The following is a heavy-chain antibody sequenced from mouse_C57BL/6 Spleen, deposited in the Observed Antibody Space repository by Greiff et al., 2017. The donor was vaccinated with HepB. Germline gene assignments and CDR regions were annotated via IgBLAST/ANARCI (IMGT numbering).Heavy chain of an antibody. CDR3: ARDRPGAWFAY. CDR1: GFTFSSYA. V-gene: IGHV5-4*01. Sequence: EVKVVESGGGLVKPGGSLKLSCAASGFTFSSYAMSWVRQTPEKRLEWVATISDGGSYTYYPDNVKGRFTISRDNAKNNLYLQMSHLKSEDTAMYYCARDRPGAWFAYWGQGTLVTVSA. CDR2: ISDGGSYT. J-gene: IGHJ3*01.